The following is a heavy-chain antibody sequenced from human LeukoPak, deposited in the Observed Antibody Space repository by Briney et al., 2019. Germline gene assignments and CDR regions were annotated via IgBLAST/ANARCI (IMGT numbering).Heavy chain of an antibody. CDR1: GFTFSSYA. CDR2: ISYDGGNK. CDR3: ARDSYYYASGPTFDY. Sequence: GGSLRLSCAASGFTFSSYAMHWVRQAPGKGLEWLAVISYDGGNKYDPDSVKGRFTISRDNSKNTLYLQMNSLRAEDTAVYYCARDSYYYASGPTFDYWGQGTLVTVSS. V-gene: IGHV3-30-3*01. J-gene: IGHJ4*02. D-gene: IGHD3-10*01.